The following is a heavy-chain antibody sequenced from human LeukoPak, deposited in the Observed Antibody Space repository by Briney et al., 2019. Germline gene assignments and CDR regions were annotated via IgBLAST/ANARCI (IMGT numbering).Heavy chain of an antibody. V-gene: IGHV3-30-3*01. CDR1: GFTFSSYA. J-gene: IGHJ4*02. CDR2: ISYDGSNK. D-gene: IGHD4-17*01. Sequence: EGSLRLSCAASGFTFSSYAMHWVRQAPGKGLEWVAVISYDGSNKYYADSVKGRFTISRDNSKNTLYLQMNSLRAEDTAVYYCARDPTTAHYFDYWGQGTLVTVSS. CDR3: ARDPTTAHYFDY.